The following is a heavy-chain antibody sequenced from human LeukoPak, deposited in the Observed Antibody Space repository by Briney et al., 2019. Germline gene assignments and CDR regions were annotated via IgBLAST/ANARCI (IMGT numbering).Heavy chain of an antibody. D-gene: IGHD2-2*01. CDR2: ISGSGGST. CDR3: APVGSSTFPTYFDS. V-gene: IGHV3-23*01. CDR1: GFTFSRYA. Sequence: PGGSLRLSCAASGFTFSRYAMSWVRQAPGKGLEWVSAISGSGGSTYYADSVKGRFTISRDNSKNTLYLQMNSLRAEDTAVYYCAPVGSSTFPTYFDSCGPGNLVSVSS. J-gene: IGHJ4*02.